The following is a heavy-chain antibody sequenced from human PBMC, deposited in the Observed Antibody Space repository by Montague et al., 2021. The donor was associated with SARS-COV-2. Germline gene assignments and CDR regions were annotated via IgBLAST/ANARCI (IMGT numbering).Heavy chain of an antibody. D-gene: IGHD3-10*01. CDR2: IYWDDDE. V-gene: IGHV2-5*02. CDR3: APLGFDSRSYYTPHNWFDP. CDR1: GTSLSTSGVG. Sequence: PALVKPTQTLTLTCTFSGTSLSTSGVGVAWIRQPPGKALEWLALIYWDDDERYSPSMRSRLTITKDTSENQVVLRMTNMDPMDTATYYCAPLGFDSRSYYTPHNWFDPWGQGILVTVSS. J-gene: IGHJ5*02.